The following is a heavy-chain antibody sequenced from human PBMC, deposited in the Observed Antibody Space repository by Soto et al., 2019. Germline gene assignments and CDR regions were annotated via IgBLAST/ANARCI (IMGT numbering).Heavy chain of an antibody. CDR3: ARFRGSYGMDV. J-gene: IGHJ6*02. CDR1: GGTFSSYT. CDR2: IIPILGIQ. V-gene: IGHV1-69*02. D-gene: IGHD3-10*01. Sequence: QVQLVQSGAEVKKPGSSVKVSCKASGGTFSSYTISWVRQAPGQGLEWMGRIIPILGIQNYAQKFQGRVTITADKSTSTAYRELSSLRSEDTAVYYCARFRGSYGMDVWGQGTTVTVSS.